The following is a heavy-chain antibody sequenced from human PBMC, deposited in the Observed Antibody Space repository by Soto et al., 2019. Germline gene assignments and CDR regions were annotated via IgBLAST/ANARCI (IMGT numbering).Heavy chain of an antibody. Sequence: ASVKVSCKASGYTFTSYYMHWVRQAPGQGLEWMGIINPSGGSTSYAQKFQGRLTMTRDTSTSTVYMELSSLRSEDTAVYYCGRGGNWNYYMDVWGKGTTVTVSS. CDR1: GYTFTSYY. V-gene: IGHV1-46*03. J-gene: IGHJ6*03. CDR2: INPSGGST. CDR3: GRGGNWNYYMDV. D-gene: IGHD1-1*01.